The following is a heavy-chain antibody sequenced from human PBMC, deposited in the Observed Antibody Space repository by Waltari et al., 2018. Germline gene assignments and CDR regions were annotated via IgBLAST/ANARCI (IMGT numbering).Heavy chain of an antibody. CDR2: VSSTGST. V-gene: IGHV4-4*07. CDR3: ARDVVVGGTNPFDI. Sequence: QVQLQESGPGVVKPSETLSLTCTVSGGSISNNHWSWIRQPAGKGLEWIGRVSSTGSTTDNLSLKSRVTMSLDTSKNQFSLKVSSVTAADTAVYYCARDVVVGGTNPFDIWGQGTWVTVSS. J-gene: IGHJ3*02. CDR1: GGSISNNH. D-gene: IGHD2-21*01.